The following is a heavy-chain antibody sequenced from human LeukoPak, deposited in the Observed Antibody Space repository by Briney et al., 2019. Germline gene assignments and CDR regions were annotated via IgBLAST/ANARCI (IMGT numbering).Heavy chain of an antibody. CDR3: ARAWWGRVPAAMRPFDY. CDR2: IYYSDST. CDR1: GGSINNYF. J-gene: IGHJ4*02. Sequence: SETLSLTCTVSGGSINNYFWSWIRQPPGKGLECIAYIYYSDSTNYNPSLKSRVTVSVDTSKNQFSLKLSSVTAADTAVYYCARAWWGRVPAAMRPFDYWGQGTLVTVSS. V-gene: IGHV4-59*12. D-gene: IGHD2-2*01.